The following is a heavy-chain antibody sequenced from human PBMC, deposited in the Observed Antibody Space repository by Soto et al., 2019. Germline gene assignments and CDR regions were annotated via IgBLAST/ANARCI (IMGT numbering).Heavy chain of an antibody. D-gene: IGHD3-10*01. J-gene: IGHJ5*02. V-gene: IGHV1-18*01. CDR3: ARDPDYYYGSGSDNWFDP. CDR2: ISAYNGNT. CDR1: GYTFTSYG. Sequence: QVQLVQSGAEVKKPGASVKVSCKASGYTFTSYGISWVRQAPGQGLEWMGWISAYNGNTNYAQKLQGRVTMTTDTSTGTXXMELRSLRSDDTAVYYCARDPDYYYGSGSDNWFDPWGQGTLVTVSS.